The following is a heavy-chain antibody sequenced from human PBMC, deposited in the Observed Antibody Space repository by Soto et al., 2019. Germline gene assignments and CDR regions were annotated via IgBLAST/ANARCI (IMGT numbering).Heavy chain of an antibody. D-gene: IGHD3-10*01. V-gene: IGHV3-72*01. Sequence: GGSLRLSCAASGFTFSDHYMDRVRQAPAKGLEWVGRTRNRANGYTTEYAASVNGRFTISRDDSKNSLYLQMNSLKTEDTAVYYCARAFYGSGSYSLDYWGQGALVTVSS. CDR3: ARAFYGSGSYSLDY. J-gene: IGHJ4*02. CDR1: GFTFSDHY. CDR2: TRNRANGYTT.